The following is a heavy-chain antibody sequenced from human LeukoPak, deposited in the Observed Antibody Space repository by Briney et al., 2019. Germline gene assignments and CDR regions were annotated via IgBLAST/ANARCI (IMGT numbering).Heavy chain of an antibody. Sequence: ASVKVSCKASGYTFTGYYMHWVRQAPGQGLEWMGWINPNSGGTNYAQKFQDRVTMTRDTSISTAYIELNLLRSDDTAVYYCFLFDQPLFDYWGQGTLVTVSS. D-gene: IGHD3-9*01. V-gene: IGHV1-2*02. CDR1: GYTFTGYY. CDR3: FLFDQPLFDY. J-gene: IGHJ4*02. CDR2: INPNSGGT.